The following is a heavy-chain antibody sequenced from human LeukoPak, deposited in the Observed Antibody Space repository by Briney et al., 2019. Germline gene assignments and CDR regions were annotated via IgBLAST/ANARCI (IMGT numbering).Heavy chain of an antibody. CDR3: AELGITMIGGV. D-gene: IGHD3-10*02. J-gene: IGHJ6*04. Sequence: GGSLRLSCAASGFTFSSYEMNWVREAPGEGLERGSYISSIGSTIYYADSVKGRFSISRDTAKNTLYLQMNRLRAEDTAVYYCAELGITMIGGVWGKGTTVTISS. CDR1: GFTFSSYE. CDR2: ISSIGSTI. V-gene: IGHV3-48*03.